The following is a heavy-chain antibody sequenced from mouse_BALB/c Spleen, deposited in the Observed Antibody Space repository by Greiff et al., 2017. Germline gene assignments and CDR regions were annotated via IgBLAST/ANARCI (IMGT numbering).Heavy chain of an antibody. Sequence: QVQLKESGPGLVQPSQSLSITCTVSGFSFTSYGVHWVRQSPGKGLEWLGVIWSGGSTDYNTAFITRLSISEDNSKSQVFFKMNSLQANDTAIYYCARGGITTFYAMDYWGQGTSVTVSS. CDR1: GFSFTSYG. D-gene: IGHD2-4*01. CDR3: ARGGITTFYAMDY. CDR2: IWSGGST. J-gene: IGHJ4*01. V-gene: IGHV2-2*02.